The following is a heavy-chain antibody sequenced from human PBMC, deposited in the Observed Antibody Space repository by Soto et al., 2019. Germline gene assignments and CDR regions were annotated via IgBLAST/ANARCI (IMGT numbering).Heavy chain of an antibody. Sequence: QVQLVQSGAEVKKPGASVKISCKASGYTFTRYTMNWVRQAPGQRLEWMGWINPDNGNTKSSQKFQDRVIITRDTSASTAYMDLSSLRSQDTAVYYCAGGIAPGQLDPWGQGTLVTVSS. CDR2: INPDNGNT. D-gene: IGHD2-15*01. V-gene: IGHV1-3*01. CDR3: AGGIAPGQLDP. J-gene: IGHJ5*02. CDR1: GYTFTRYT.